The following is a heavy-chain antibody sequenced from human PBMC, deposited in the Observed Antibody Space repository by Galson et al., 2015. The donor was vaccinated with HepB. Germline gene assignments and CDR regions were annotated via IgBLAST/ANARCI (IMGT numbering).Heavy chain of an antibody. J-gene: IGHJ6*03. D-gene: IGHD6-19*01. CDR1: GYTFTSYG. CDR2: ISAYNGNT. Sequence: SVKVSCKASGYTFTSYGISWVRQAPGQGLEWTGWISAYNGNTNYAQKLQGRVTMTTDTSTSTAYMELRSLRSDDTAVYYCARAGIAVAGTYYYYYYMDVWGKGTTVTVSS. CDR3: ARAGIAVAGTYYYYYYMDV. V-gene: IGHV1-18*01.